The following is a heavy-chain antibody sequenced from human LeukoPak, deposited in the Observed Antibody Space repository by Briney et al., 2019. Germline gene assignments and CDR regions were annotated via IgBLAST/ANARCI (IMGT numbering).Heavy chain of an antibody. J-gene: IGHJ5*02. Sequence: GGSLKLSCAAFGFTFSGSAMHWVRQASGKGLEWVGRIRSKANSYATAYAASVKGRFTISRDDSKNTAYLQMNSLTAEDTAVYYCARGPDYYGSGTYVSWGQGTLVTVSS. CDR1: GFTFSGSA. CDR2: IRSKANSYAT. D-gene: IGHD3-10*01. CDR3: ARGPDYYGSGTYVS. V-gene: IGHV3-73*01.